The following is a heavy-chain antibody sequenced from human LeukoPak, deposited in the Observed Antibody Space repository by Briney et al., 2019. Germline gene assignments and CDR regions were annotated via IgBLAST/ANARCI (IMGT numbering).Heavy chain of an antibody. CDR3: ARDRGVGVLRYFDWPSGY. D-gene: IGHD3-9*01. CDR1: GYTFTDYY. V-gene: IGHV1-2*02. CDR2: INPNSGGT. Sequence: GASVKVSCKASGYTFTDYYMHWVRQAPGQGLEWMGWINPNSGGTNYAQKFQGRVTMTRDTSISTAYMELSRLRSDDTAVYYCARDRGVGVLRYFDWPSGYWGQGTLVTVSS. J-gene: IGHJ4*02.